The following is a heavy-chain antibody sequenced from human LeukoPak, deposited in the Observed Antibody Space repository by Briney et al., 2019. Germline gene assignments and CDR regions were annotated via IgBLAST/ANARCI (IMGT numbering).Heavy chain of an antibody. J-gene: IGHJ4*02. CDR2: ISYDGSNR. Sequence: GGSLRLSCAASGFTFSSYAMHWVRQAPGKGLEWVAVISYDGSNRYYADSVKGRFTISRDNAKNSLYLQMNSLRAEDTAVYYRARRYFDYWGQGTLVTVSS. V-gene: IGHV3-30-3*01. CDR3: ARRYFDY. CDR1: GFTFSSYA.